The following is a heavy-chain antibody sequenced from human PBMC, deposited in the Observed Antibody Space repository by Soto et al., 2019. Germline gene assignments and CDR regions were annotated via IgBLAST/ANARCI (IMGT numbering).Heavy chain of an antibody. D-gene: IGHD4-4*01. CDR1: GDSVSSNSVV. CDR3: ASGAFTVSPCTGFGY. CDR2: TYYRSKWFY. Sequence: SQTLSLTCAISGDSVSSNSVVWNWIRQSPSRGLEWLGRTYYRSKWFYEYAVSVKSRIAINPDTSKNQFSLQLSSVTPEDTAISYCASGAFTVSPCTGFGYCGQGTPVTVSS. J-gene: IGHJ4*02. V-gene: IGHV6-1*01.